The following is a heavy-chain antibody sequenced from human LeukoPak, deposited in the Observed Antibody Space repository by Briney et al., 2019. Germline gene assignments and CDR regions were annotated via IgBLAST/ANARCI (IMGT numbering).Heavy chain of an antibody. Sequence: PSETLSLTCAVYGGSFSGYYWSWIRQPPGKGREWIGEINNSGSTNYNPSLKHRVTIAVDTSKNQFALKLSCVTAADTALYYCAREGYASNWYAEWGQGTLVSVSS. D-gene: IGHD6-13*01. CDR2: INNSGST. V-gene: IGHV4-34*01. J-gene: IGHJ4*02. CDR1: GGSFSGYY. CDR3: AREGYASNWYAE.